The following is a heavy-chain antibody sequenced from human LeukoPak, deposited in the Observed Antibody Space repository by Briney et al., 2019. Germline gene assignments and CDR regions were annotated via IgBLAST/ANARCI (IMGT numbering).Heavy chain of an antibody. V-gene: IGHV1-69*05. CDR3: ARTDYDILTGLDP. D-gene: IGHD3-9*01. CDR1: GGTFSSYA. J-gene: IGHJ5*02. CDR2: IIPIFGTA. Sequence: SVKVSCKASGGTFSSYAISWVRQAPGQGLEWMGRIIPIFGTANYAQKFQGRVTITTDESTSTAYMELSSLRSEDTAVYYCARTDYDILTGLDPWGQGTLVTVSS.